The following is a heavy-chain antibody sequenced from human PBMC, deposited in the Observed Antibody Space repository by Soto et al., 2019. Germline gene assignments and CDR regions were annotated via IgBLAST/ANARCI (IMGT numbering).Heavy chain of an antibody. Sequence: ESGGGLVQPGGSLRLSCTASGFTFSDSWMTWVRQAPGKGLEWVARIKPDESEKKYADSVKGRFSISRDNSKNTLYLQMNILRAEDTAVYYCAKGAHYHGSGNYFPLDYWGQGSLVTVSS. J-gene: IGHJ4*02. CDR2: IKPDESEK. D-gene: IGHD3-10*01. CDR3: AKGAHYHGSGNYFPLDY. V-gene: IGHV3-7*03. CDR1: GFTFSDSW.